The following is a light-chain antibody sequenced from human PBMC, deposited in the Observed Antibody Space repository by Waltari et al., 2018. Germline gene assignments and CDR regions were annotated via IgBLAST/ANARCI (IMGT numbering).Light chain of an antibody. CDR3: QQYSLWPVT. CDR1: QNVYGY. Sequence: EIVMTQSPATLSLSPGERVTLSCRASQNVYGYLVWYQQKPGQAPRLLIYDASNRATGIPARFRGSGSGTDFSLPITSLEPEDSAVYYCQQYSLWPVTFGGGTKVEI. J-gene: IGKJ4*01. CDR2: DAS. V-gene: IGKV3-11*01.